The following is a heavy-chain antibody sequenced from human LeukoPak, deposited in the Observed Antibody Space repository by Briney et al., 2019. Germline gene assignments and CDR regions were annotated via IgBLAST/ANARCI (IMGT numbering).Heavy chain of an antibody. CDR1: GITLSNYG. Sequence: PGGSLRLSCAVSGITLSNYGMSWVRQAPGKGLQWVAGISDSTITYADPVSGRFTISRDNAKNTPYLQMNSLRAEDTAVYFCAKRGVVIRVILVGFHKQAYYFDSWGHGALVTVSS. D-gene: IGHD3-22*01. J-gene: IGHJ4*03. CDR3: AKRGVVIRVILVGFHKQAYYFDS. CDR2: ISDSTI. V-gene: IGHV3-23*01.